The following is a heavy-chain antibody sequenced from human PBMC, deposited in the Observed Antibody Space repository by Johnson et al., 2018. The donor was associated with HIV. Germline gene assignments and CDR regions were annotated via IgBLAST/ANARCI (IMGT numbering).Heavy chain of an antibody. D-gene: IGHD3-10*01. CDR3: AKDRDYYGSGSPADAFDI. J-gene: IGHJ3*02. Sequence: QVQLVESGGGVVQPGRSLRLSCAASGFTFSSYGMHWVRQAPGKGLEWVAVISYDGSNKYYADSVKGRFTISRDNSKNTLYRQMNSLRAEDTAVYYCAKDRDYYGSGSPADAFDIWGQGTMVTVSS. CDR2: ISYDGSNK. CDR1: GFTFSSYG. V-gene: IGHV3-30*18.